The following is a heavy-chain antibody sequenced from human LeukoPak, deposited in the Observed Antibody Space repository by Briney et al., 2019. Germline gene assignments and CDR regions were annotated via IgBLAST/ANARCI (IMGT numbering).Heavy chain of an antibody. CDR2: IYTSGST. V-gene: IGHV4-4*07. Sequence: MPSETLSLTCTVSGGSISSYYWSWIRQPAGKGLEWIGRIYTSGSTNYNPSLESRVTISVDTSKNQFSLKLSSVTAADTAVYYCARGSGSGVPAAIYGVDYWGQGTLVTVSS. CDR1: GGSISSYY. CDR3: ARGSGSGVPAAIYGVDY. D-gene: IGHD2-2*01. J-gene: IGHJ4*02.